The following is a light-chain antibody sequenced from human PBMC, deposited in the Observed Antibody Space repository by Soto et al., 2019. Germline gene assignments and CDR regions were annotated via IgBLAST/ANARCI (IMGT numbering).Light chain of an antibody. V-gene: IGLV2-14*01. J-gene: IGLJ1*01. CDR1: SSDVGSYNY. CDR3: SSYTSGSTLYV. Sequence: QSALTQPASVSGSPGQSITISCTGTSSDVGSYNYVSWYQHHPGKAPRLMIYASSNRPSGVSHRFSDSRSGNTASLTISGLQAEDEADYYCSSYTSGSTLYVFGTGTKVTVL. CDR2: ASS.